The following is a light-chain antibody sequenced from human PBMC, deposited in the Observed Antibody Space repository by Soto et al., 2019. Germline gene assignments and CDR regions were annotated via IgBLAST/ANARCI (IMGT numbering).Light chain of an antibody. Sequence: EIVLTQSPGTLSLSPGERATLSCRASQSVSSTYLAWYQQKPGQAPRLLIYGASSRASGIPDRFSGSGSGTDLPLTISRLEPEDFAVYYCQQCGSSPWTFGQGTKVEIK. CDR1: QSVSSTY. CDR3: QQCGSSPWT. J-gene: IGKJ1*01. V-gene: IGKV3-20*01. CDR2: GAS.